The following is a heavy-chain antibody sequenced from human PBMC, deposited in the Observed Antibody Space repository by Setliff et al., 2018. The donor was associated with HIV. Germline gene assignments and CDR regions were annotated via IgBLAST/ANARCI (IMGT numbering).Heavy chain of an antibody. CDR3: ARDMYRWNSGSRQPGPFDI. CDR2: IIPVFGTA. D-gene: IGHD1-7*01. V-gene: IGHV1-69*06. CDR1: GGTFSNSA. Sequence: SVKVSCKASGGTFSNSAIGWVRQAPGQGLEWMGRIIPVFGTANYAQNFQGRVTINVDKSTTTVYMELSSLKSEDTAVYYCARDMYRWNSGSRQPGPFDIWGQGTMVTISS. J-gene: IGHJ3*02.